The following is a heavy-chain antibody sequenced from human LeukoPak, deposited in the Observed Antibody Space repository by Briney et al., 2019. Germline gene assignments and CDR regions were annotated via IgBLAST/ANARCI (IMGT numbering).Heavy chain of an antibody. CDR3: ARCLYRSSGCFGY. CDR2: INHSGST. CDR1: GGSFSGYY. Sequence: SETLSLTCAVYGGSFSGYYWSCIRQPPGKGLEWIGEINHSGSTNYNPSLKSRVTISVDTSKNQFSLKLSSVTAADTAVYYCARCLYRSSGCFGYWGQGTLVTVSS. J-gene: IGHJ4*02. D-gene: IGHD6-19*01. V-gene: IGHV4-34*01.